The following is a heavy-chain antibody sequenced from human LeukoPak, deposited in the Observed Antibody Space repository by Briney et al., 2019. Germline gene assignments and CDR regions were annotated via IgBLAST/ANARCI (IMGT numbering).Heavy chain of an antibody. J-gene: IGHJ4*02. V-gene: IGHV3-13*01. CDR3: ARQMQSHGNFDS. CDR1: GFTVSSYA. Sequence: GGSLRLSCAASGFTVSSYAMHWVRQPIGKGLEWVSALGIAGDTFYPGSVKGRFTISRENARNSLYLQTNSLRAEDTAMYYCARQMQSHGNFDSWGQGTLVTVSS. CDR2: LGIAGDT. D-gene: IGHD1-26*01.